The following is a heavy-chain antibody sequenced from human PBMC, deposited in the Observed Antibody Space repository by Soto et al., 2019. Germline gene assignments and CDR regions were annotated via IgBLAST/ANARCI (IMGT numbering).Heavy chain of an antibody. CDR1: GGSISSSNL. D-gene: IGHD1-26*01. CDR3: ARDRGGSYPYYYYGMDV. CDR2: IYHSGST. J-gene: IGHJ6*02. V-gene: IGHV4-4*02. Sequence: SETLSLTCAVSGGSISSSNLSSWVRQPPGKGLEWIGEIYHSGSTNYNPSLKSRVTISVDKSKNQFSLKLSSVTAADTAVYYCARDRGGSYPYYYYGMDVWGQGTTVTVSS.